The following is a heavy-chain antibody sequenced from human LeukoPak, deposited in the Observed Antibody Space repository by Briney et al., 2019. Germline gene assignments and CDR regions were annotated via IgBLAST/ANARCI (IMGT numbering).Heavy chain of an antibody. D-gene: IGHD2-15*01. J-gene: IGHJ4*02. Sequence: PGGSLRLPCAASGFTFSSYAMSWVRQAPGKGLEWVSAISGSGGSTYYADSVKGRFTISRDNSKNTLYLQMNSLRAEDTAVYYCAKGSGVVVVAAITFDYWGQGTLVTVSS. CDR3: AKGSGVVVVAAITFDY. CDR2: ISGSGGST. V-gene: IGHV3-23*01. CDR1: GFTFSSYA.